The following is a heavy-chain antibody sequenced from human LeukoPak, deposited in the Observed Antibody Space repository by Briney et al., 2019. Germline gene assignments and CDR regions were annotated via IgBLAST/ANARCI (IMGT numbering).Heavy chain of an antibody. V-gene: IGHV4-59*01. CDR3: ARLGCSSTSCQNDY. D-gene: IGHD2-2*01. CDR2: IYYSGST. Sequence: PSETLSLTCTVSGGSISSYYWSWIRQPPGKGLEWIGYIYYSGSTNYNPSLKSRVTISVDTSKNQFSLKLSSVTAADTAVYYCARLGCSSTSCQNDYWGQGTLVTVSS. CDR1: GGSISSYY. J-gene: IGHJ4*02.